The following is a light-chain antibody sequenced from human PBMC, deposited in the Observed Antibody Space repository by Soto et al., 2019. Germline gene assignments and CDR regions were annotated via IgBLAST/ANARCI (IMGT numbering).Light chain of an antibody. CDR1: QSITTY. J-gene: IGKJ4*01. CDR3: QQSYSSPRT. CDR2: GAS. V-gene: IGKV1-39*01. Sequence: DIQMTQSPSSLSASVGDRVTITYRASQSITTYLNWYQQKPGTAPRLLIYGASSLQSGVPSTFSGSGSGTDFALTITSLQPEDFATYYCQQSYSSPRTFGGGTKVEIK.